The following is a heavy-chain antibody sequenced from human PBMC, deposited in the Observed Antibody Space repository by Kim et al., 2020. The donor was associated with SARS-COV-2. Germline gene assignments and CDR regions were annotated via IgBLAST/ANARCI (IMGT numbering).Heavy chain of an antibody. V-gene: IGHV3-73*01. CDR1: GFTFSGSA. Sequence: GGSLRLSCAASGFTFSGSAMHWVRQASGKGLEWVGRIRSKANSYAKAYAASGNGRSTISRDDSKNTAYLQMTSLKTEDTAVYYCTRALDGLWFGESNYYYGMDVWGQGTTVTVSS. D-gene: IGHD3-10*01. CDR3: TRALDGLWFGESNYYYGMDV. J-gene: IGHJ6*02. CDR2: IRSKANSYAK.